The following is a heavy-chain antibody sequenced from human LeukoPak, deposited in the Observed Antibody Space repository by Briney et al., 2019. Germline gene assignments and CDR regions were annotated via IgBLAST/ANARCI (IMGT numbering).Heavy chain of an antibody. J-gene: IGHJ5*02. V-gene: IGHV4-34*01. CDR1: RFSFSSYD. CDR3: ARDRVVVAATGFNWFDP. Sequence: KSGGSLRLSCAASRFSFSSYDMVWVRQPPGKGLEWIGEINHSGSTNYNPSLKSRVTISVDTSKNQFSLKLSSVTAADTAVYYCARDRVVVAATGFNWFDPWGQGTLVTVSS. D-gene: IGHD2-15*01. CDR2: INHSGST.